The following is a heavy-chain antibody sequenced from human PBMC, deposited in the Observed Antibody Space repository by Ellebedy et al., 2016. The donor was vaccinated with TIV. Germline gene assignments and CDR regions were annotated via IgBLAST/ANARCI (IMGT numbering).Heavy chain of an antibody. CDR3: ARDNSDSGTTWWFDP. V-gene: IGHV1-46*01. Sequence: AASVKVSCKASGYIFTTKYMHWVRQAPGQGLEWMGVINPTGDRTTYARRFQGRVTMTRDTSTSTDYMELSSLRSEDTAVYYCARDNSDSGTTWWFDPWGQGTLVTVSS. CDR1: GYIFTTKY. CDR2: INPTGDRT. J-gene: IGHJ5*02. D-gene: IGHD1/OR15-1a*01.